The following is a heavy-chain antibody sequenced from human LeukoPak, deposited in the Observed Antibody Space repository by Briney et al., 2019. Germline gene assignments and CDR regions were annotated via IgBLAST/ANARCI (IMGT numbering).Heavy chain of an antibody. D-gene: IGHD3-10*01. V-gene: IGHV4-34*01. J-gene: IGHJ6*03. Sequence: SETLSLTCAVYGGSFSGYYWSWIRQPPGKGLEWIGEINHSGSTNYNPSLKSRVTISVDTSKNQFSLKLSSVTAADTAVYYCARGVPYYYGSGSFYYYYYYMDVWGKGTTVTVSS. CDR2: INHSGST. CDR3: ARGVPYYYGSGSFYYYYYYMDV. CDR1: GGSFSGYY.